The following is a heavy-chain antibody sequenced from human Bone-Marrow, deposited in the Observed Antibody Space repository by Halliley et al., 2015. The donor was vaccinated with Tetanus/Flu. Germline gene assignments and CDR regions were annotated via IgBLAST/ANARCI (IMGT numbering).Heavy chain of an antibody. Sequence: VSIIYISGSTYYADSVKGRFSISRDNSKNTVYVQMNSLRVEDTAVYYCARGEGSYGYKNAFDTWGQGTVVTVSS. CDR3: ARGEGSYGYKNAFDT. CDR2: IYISGST. J-gene: IGHJ3*02. V-gene: IGHV3-66*01. D-gene: IGHD5-18*01.